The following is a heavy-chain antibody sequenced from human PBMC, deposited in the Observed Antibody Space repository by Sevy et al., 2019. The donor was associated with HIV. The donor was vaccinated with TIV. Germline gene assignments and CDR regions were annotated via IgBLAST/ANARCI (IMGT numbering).Heavy chain of an antibody. V-gene: IGHV3-30-3*01. CDR1: GFTFSSYA. J-gene: IGHJ6*02. CDR3: ASSYGSGNSDYYGMDV. Sequence: GGSLRLSCAASGFTFSSYAMHWVRQAPGKGLEWVAVISYDGSNKYYADSVKGRFTISRDNSKNTRYLQMNSLRAEDTAVYYCASSYGSGNSDYYGMDVWGQGTTVTVSS. D-gene: IGHD3-10*01. CDR2: ISYDGSNK.